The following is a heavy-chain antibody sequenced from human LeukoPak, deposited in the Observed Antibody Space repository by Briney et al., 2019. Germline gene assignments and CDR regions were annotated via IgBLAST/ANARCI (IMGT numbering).Heavy chain of an antibody. CDR3: ARAPMTSPFYFDY. CDR1: GFAFDEHG. Sequence: GGSLRLSCTASGFAFDEHGMSGVRQVPGKGLEWVSGINWSGGSTGYADPLRGRFTISRDNAKNSLYLQMDSLRAEDTALYYCARAPMTSPFYFDYWGQGTLVTVSS. V-gene: IGHV3-20*04. CDR2: INWSGGST. D-gene: IGHD2-2*01. J-gene: IGHJ4*02.